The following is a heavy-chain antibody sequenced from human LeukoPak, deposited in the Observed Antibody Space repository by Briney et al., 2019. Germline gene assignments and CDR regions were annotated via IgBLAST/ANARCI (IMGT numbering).Heavy chain of an antibody. V-gene: IGHV1-69*06. CDR2: IIPIFGTA. J-gene: IGHJ4*02. CDR3: ALIDDGSGSYWLDY. CDR1: GGTFSNYA. D-gene: IGHD3-10*01. Sequence: SVKVSCKASGGTFSNYAISWVRQAPGQGLEWMGGIIPIFGTANYAQKFQGRVTITADKSTSTAYMELSSLRSEDTAVYYCALIDDGSGSYWLDYWGQGTLVTVSS.